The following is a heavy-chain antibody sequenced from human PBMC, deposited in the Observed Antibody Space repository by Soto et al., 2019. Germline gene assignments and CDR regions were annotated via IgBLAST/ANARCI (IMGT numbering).Heavy chain of an antibody. V-gene: IGHV1-2*04. CDR3: ARDIRGSAFDI. D-gene: IGHD3-10*01. CDR1: GYTFTGYY. Sequence: ASVKVSCKASGYTFTGYYMHWVRQAPGQGLEWMGWINPNSGSTNYAQKFQGWVTMTRDTSTSTAYMEQSRLRSDDTAVYYCARDIRGSAFDIWGQGTMVTVSS. J-gene: IGHJ3*02. CDR2: INPNSGST.